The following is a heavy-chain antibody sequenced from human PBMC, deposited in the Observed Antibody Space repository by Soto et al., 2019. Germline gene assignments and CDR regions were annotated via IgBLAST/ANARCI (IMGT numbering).Heavy chain of an antibody. Sequence: QVQLVQSGAEVKKPGASVKVSCKASGYTFTSYGISWVRQAPGQGLEWMGWISAYNGNTNYAQKLQGRVTMTTDTSTSTAYMELRSLRSDDTAVYYCARAPLSITMRVGTGAFDIWGQGTMVTVSS. J-gene: IGHJ3*02. CDR2: ISAYNGNT. V-gene: IGHV1-18*01. D-gene: IGHD3-22*01. CDR3: ARAPLSITMRVGTGAFDI. CDR1: GYTFTSYG.